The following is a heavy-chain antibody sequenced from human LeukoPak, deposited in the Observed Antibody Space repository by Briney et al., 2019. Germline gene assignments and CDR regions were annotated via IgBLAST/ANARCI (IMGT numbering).Heavy chain of an antibody. CDR2: IKTDGRTT. D-gene: IGHD3-22*01. CDR1: GMTFSNHW. CDR3: TTGPSFGYEW. J-gene: IGHJ4*02. Sequence: GGSLRLSRAVSGMTFSNHWMHWVRQAPGKGLVWVSLIKTDGRTTIYAASVKGRFTIYRDDGKSTLYLQMNSLTAEDTAIYYCTTGPSFGYEWWGQGTVVTVSS. V-gene: IGHV3-74*01.